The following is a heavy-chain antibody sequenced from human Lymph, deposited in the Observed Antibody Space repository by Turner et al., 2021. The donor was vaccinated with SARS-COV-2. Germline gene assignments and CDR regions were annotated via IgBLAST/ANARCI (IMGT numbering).Heavy chain of an antibody. CDR1: GYTFTGYY. CDR2: INPNRGGT. J-gene: IGHJ4*02. D-gene: IGHD3-10*01. V-gene: IGHV1-2*02. CDR3: ARSRDLQSMVRGVDPFDY. Sequence: QVQLVQSGAEVKKPGASVKVSCKASGYTFTGYYMHWVRQAPGQGLECMGWINPNRGGTNYAKKFQGRVTMTRDTSISTAYMELSRLRSDETAVYYCARSRDLQSMVRGVDPFDYWGQGTLVTVSS.